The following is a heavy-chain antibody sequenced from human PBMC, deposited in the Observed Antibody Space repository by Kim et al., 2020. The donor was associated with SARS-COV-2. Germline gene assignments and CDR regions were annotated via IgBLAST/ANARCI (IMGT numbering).Heavy chain of an antibody. D-gene: IGHD3-10*01. V-gene: IGHV4-34*01. CDR2: INHGGIT. Sequence: SETLSLICFFFFFFFFFYFFFFLLSPPFSLLEWIGEINHGGITNYNFVLMSRVSLSVDTSKNQFSLKLSSVTAADTAVYYCAISSYGSGSYYSYFDYWGQGTLVTVSS. CDR1: FFFFFFYF. J-gene: IGHJ4*02. CDR3: AISSYGSGSYYSYFDY.